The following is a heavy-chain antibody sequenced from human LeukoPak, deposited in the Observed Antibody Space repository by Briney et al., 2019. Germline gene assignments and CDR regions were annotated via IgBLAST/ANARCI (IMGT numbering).Heavy chain of an antibody. CDR2: ISYDGSNK. J-gene: IGHJ4*02. Sequence: PGRSLRLSCAASGFTFDDYAMHWVRQAPGKGLEWVAVISYDGSNKYYADSVKGRFTISRDNSKNTLYLQMNSLRAEDTAVYYCARMYSSSWPRPSYYFDYWGQGTLVTVSS. CDR1: GFTFDDYA. CDR3: ARMYSSSWPRPSYYFDY. D-gene: IGHD6-13*01. V-gene: IGHV3-30*14.